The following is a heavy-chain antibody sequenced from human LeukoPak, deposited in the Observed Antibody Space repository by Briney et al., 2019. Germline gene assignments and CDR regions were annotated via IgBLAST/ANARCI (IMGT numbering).Heavy chain of an antibody. D-gene: IGHD1-26*01. CDR1: GGTFSSYA. J-gene: IGHJ4*02. Sequence: ASVKVSCTASGGTFSSYAISWVRQAPGQGPEWMGGIIPIFGTANYAQKFQGRVTITADESTSTAYMELSSLRSEDTAVYYCARDGSYSVADYWGQGTLVTVSS. CDR3: ARDGSYSVADY. CDR2: IIPIFGTA. V-gene: IGHV1-69*13.